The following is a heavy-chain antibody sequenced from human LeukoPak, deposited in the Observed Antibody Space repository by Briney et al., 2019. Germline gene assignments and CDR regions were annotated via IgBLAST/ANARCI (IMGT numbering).Heavy chain of an antibody. V-gene: IGHV4-39*07. CDR3: ARAYYYDSSGPFDY. CDR1: GGSISSSSYY. J-gene: IGHJ4*02. Sequence: SSETLSLTCTVSGGSISSSSYYWGWIRQPPGKGLEWIGSIYHSGSTYYNPSLKSRVTISVDTSKNQFSLKLSSVTAADTAVYYCARAYYYDSSGPFDYWGQGTLVTASS. D-gene: IGHD3-22*01. CDR2: IYHSGST.